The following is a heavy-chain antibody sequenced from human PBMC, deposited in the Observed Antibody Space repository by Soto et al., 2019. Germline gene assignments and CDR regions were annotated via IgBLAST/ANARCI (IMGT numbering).Heavy chain of an antibody. V-gene: IGHV4-31*03. J-gene: IGHJ4*02. CDR2: RYYSEST. CDR1: GGSITTGGYY. CDR3: ARTKCSGGSCYSWSLDY. D-gene: IGHD2-15*01. Sequence: SETLSLTCTVSGGSITTGGYYWSWIRQLPGKGLEWIGHRYYSESTYYNPSLKSRVSISLDTSKNQFSLKLSFETAAGTAMYYCARTKCSGGSCYSWSLDYWGQGTPVTVSS.